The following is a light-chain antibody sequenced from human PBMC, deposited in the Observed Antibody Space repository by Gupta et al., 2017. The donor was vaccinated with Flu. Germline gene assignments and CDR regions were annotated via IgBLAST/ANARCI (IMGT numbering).Light chain of an antibody. CDR3: DSTDTSGDHGV. CDR2: DDT. J-gene: IGLJ3*02. CDR1: ALSKKF. V-gene: IGLV3-10*01. Sequence: SYELTPPPSVSVSPGQTARIPCSGAALSKKFAYWYQQKSGQAPLLVIYDDTTRPSGIPERFSGSSSGTEATLTVSRAQGEDEADYYCDSTDTSGDHGVFGGGTRLTVL.